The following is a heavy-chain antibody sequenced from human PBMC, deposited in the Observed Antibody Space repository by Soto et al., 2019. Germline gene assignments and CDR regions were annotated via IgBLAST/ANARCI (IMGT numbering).Heavy chain of an antibody. D-gene: IGHD1-26*01. CDR1: GFAFSKYG. J-gene: IGHJ4*02. CDR2: IQSGGSKE. V-gene: IGHV3-33*01. CDR3: GRDLALGVVDFDN. Sequence: VQLVESGGGEVQPGRSLRLSCAASGFAFSKYGMHWVRQAPGKGLEWVAAIQSGGSKEYSTYYVRGRFSISKDDSKSTVYLQMNSCGVEDTAVYYCGRDLALGVVDFDNWGQGTLATVSS.